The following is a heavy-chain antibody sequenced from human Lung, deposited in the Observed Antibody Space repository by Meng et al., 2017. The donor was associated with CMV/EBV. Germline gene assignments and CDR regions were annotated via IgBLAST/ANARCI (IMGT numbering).Heavy chain of an antibody. CDR2: IYYSGST. CDR1: GGSVSSGSYY. CDR3: ARGFRGGYYYYYGMDV. D-gene: IGHD2-15*01. Sequence: SXTLSLTCTVSGGSVSSGSYYWSWIRQPPGKGLEWIGYIYYSGSTNYNPSLKSRVTISVDTSKNQFSLKLSSVTAADTAVYYCARGFRGGYYYYYGMDVWGQGTXVTVSS. J-gene: IGHJ6*02. V-gene: IGHV4-61*01.